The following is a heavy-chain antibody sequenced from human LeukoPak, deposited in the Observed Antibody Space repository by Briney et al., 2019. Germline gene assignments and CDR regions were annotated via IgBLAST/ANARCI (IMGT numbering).Heavy chain of an antibody. Sequence: GRSLRLSCAASGFTFSSYGMHWVRQAPGKGLEWVAVISYDGSNKHYADSVKGRFTISRDNSKNTLYLQMNSLRAEDTAVYYCAKSGAVAGSNWFDPWGQGTLVTVSS. J-gene: IGHJ5*02. CDR1: GFTFSSYG. V-gene: IGHV3-30*18. D-gene: IGHD6-19*01. CDR3: AKSGAVAGSNWFDP. CDR2: ISYDGSNK.